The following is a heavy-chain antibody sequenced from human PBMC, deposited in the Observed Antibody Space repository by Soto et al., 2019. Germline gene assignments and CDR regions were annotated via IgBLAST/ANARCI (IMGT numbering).Heavy chain of an antibody. D-gene: IGHD2-2*01. Sequence: SLRLSCAASGFTFGDYAMHWVRQAPGKGLEWVSGIRWNSGIIGYADSVKGRFTISRDNAKNSLSLQMNSLRAEDTALYYCAKDIQRQFINWFDPWGQGTLVTVSS. CDR1: GFTFGDYA. CDR3: AKDIQRQFINWFDP. J-gene: IGHJ5*02. V-gene: IGHV3-9*01. CDR2: IRWNSGII.